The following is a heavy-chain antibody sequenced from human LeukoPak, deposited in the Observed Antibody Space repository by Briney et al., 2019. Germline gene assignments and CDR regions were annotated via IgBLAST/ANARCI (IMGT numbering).Heavy chain of an antibody. CDR2: IYYSGST. D-gene: IGHD1-26*01. CDR1: GGSISSYY. J-gene: IGHJ4*02. Sequence: SETLSLTCTVSGGSISSYYWSWIRQPPGKGLEWIGYIYYSGSTNYNPSLKSRVTISVDTSKNQFSLKLSSVTAADTAVYYCARGTSRVGATGFDYWGQGTLVTVSS. V-gene: IGHV4-59*01. CDR3: ARGTSRVGATGFDY.